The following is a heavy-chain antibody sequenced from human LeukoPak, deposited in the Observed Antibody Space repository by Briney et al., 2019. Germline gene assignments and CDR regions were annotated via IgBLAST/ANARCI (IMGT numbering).Heavy chain of an antibody. J-gene: IGHJ3*02. CDR3: ARDSGSNDSSDLRDAFDI. Sequence: ASVKVSCKASGYTFTSYGISWVRQAPGQGLEWMGWISAYNGNTNYAQKLQGRVTMTTDTSTSTAYMGLRSLRSDDTAVYYCARDSGSNDSSDLRDAFDIWGQGTMVTVSS. D-gene: IGHD3-22*01. V-gene: IGHV1-18*01. CDR1: GYTFTSYG. CDR2: ISAYNGNT.